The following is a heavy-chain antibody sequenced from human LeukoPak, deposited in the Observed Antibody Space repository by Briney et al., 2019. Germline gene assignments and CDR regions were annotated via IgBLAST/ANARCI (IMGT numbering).Heavy chain of an antibody. D-gene: IGHD2-15*01. Sequence: GGSLRLSCAASGFTFSTYGMHWVRQAPGKGLEWVAVISYDGTNKYYTDSVKGRFTISRDNSKNTLDLQMNSLRAEDTAIYYCAKDSWYCRGGSCQTFDYCGQGTLVTVSS. CDR2: ISYDGTNK. CDR3: AKDSWYCRGGSCQTFDY. CDR1: GFTFSTYG. V-gene: IGHV3-30*18. J-gene: IGHJ4*02.